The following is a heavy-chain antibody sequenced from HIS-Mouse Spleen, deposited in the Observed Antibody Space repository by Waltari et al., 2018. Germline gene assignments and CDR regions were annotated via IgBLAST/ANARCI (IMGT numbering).Heavy chain of an antibody. J-gene: IGHJ4*02. CDR3: ARLTAAGTY. V-gene: IGHV4-39*07. CDR2: IYYSGST. CDR1: GGSLSSSSYY. D-gene: IGHD6-13*01. Sequence: QLQLQESGPGLVKPSETLSLTCTGTGGSLSSSSYYWGWVRQPPGKGLEWIGSIYYSGSTYYNPSLKSRFTISVDTSKNQFSLKLSSVTAADTAVYYCARLTAAGTYWGQGTLVTVSS.